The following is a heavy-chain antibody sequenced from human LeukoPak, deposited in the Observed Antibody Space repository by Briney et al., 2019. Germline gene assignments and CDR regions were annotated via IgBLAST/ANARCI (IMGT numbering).Heavy chain of an antibody. CDR2: MNPNSGNT. Sequence: ASVKVSCKASGYTFTSFDINWVRQAPGQGLEWMGWMNPNSGNTGYAQKFQGRVTMTRDTSISTAYMELSSLRSEDTAVYYCARAPLFGSGSYLDFWGRGTLVTVSS. J-gene: IGHJ4*02. CDR1: GYTFTSFD. CDR3: ARAPLFGSGSYLDF. V-gene: IGHV1-8*02. D-gene: IGHD3-10*01.